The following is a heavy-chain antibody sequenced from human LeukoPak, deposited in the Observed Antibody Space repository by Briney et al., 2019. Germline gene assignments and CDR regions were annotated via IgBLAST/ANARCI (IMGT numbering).Heavy chain of an antibody. J-gene: IGHJ4*02. CDR1: GFTFSDYY. CDR2: ISGSGSTI. D-gene: IGHD4-17*01. Sequence: GGSLRLSCAASGFTFSDYYMSWIRQAPGKGLEWVSYISGSGSTIYYADSVKGRFTISRDNAKNSLYLQMNSLRAEDTAVYYCASNKMTTVTTGYYFDYWGQGTLVTVSS. CDR3: ASNKMTTVTTGYYFDY. V-gene: IGHV3-11*01.